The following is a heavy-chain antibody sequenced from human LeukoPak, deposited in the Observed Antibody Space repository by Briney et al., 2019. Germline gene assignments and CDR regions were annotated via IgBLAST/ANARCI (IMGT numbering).Heavy chain of an antibody. D-gene: IGHD6-13*01. V-gene: IGHV3-11*01. CDR3: ARTYTSTWWFDP. J-gene: IGHJ5*02. CDR2: ISSSGSTI. CDR1: ELSFGDYY. Sequence: PGGSLRLSCAASELSFGDYYMSWIRQAPGRGLEWVSYISSSGSTIYYADSVKGRFTISRDNAKNSLYLQMNSLRAEDTAVYYCARTYTSTWWFDPWGQGILVTVSS.